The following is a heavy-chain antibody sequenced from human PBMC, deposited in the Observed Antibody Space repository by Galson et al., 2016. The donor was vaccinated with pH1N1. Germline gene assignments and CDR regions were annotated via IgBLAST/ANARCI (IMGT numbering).Heavy chain of an antibody. CDR3: SHSPYGDYVLYFDP. CDR2: IYWDDDK. D-gene: IGHD4-17*01. V-gene: IGHV2-5*02. CDR1: GFSLSTRGVG. J-gene: IGHJ5*02. Sequence: PALVKPTQTLTLTCTFSGFSLSTRGVGVGWIRQPPGKALEWLAVIYWDDDKRHSPSLKSRRTITKDTPKNQVVLIMTNMDPVDTATYYCSHSPYGDYVLYFDPWGQGTLVTVSS.